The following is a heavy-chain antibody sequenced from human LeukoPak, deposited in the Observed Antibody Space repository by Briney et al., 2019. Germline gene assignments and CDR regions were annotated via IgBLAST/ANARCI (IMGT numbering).Heavy chain of an antibody. D-gene: IGHD5-18*01. CDR3: AKEGDTALVTGYFDL. CDR2: IIPIFGTA. J-gene: IGHJ2*01. Sequence: SVKVSCEASGGTFGSYVISWVRQAPGQGLEWMGGIIPIFGTAHYAQKFQGRLTITADESTSTVYMEMSSLRSEDTAMYYCAKEGDTALVTGYFDLWGRGTLVTVSA. CDR1: GGTFGSYV. V-gene: IGHV1-69*01.